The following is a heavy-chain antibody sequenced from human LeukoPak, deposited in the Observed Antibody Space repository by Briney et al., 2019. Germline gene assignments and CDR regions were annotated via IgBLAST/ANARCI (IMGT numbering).Heavy chain of an antibody. CDR3: ARNYNGMSY. D-gene: IGHD2-8*01. Sequence: PGGSLRLSCVASGFAFTDYGMMWVRQAPGKGLVWVSYINNDGRSTTYADSVKGRFTISRDNAKNTLHLQMNSLRDDDTAMYYCARNYNGMSYWGQGTRVIVS. V-gene: IGHV3-74*01. CDR2: INNDGRST. CDR1: GFAFTDYG. J-gene: IGHJ4*02.